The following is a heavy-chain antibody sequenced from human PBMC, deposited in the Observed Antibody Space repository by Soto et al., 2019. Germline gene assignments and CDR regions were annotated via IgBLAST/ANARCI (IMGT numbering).Heavy chain of an antibody. CDR2: ISSGSTYI. Sequence: EVQLVESGGVLVKPGGSLRLSCAASGFTFSSYTMNWVRQAPGKGLEWVSSISSGSTYIYYAGSVKGRFTISRDNAKNSLYLQMNSLRAEDTAVYYCARSSAVAGSRFDYWGQGTLVTVSS. CDR1: GFTFSSYT. CDR3: ARSSAVAGSRFDY. V-gene: IGHV3-21*01. J-gene: IGHJ4*02. D-gene: IGHD6-19*01.